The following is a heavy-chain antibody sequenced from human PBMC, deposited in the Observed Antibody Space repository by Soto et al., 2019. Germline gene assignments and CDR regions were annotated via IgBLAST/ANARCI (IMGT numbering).Heavy chain of an antibody. V-gene: IGHV3-23*01. CDR1: GLTFSSYA. CDR3: AAGFDYYGSGSYYVFEY. Sequence: EVQLPESGGGLVQHGGSLSLSGAASGLTFSSYAMSWVRQAPGRGLEWISSVIARAVGAYYADSVEVRFTISRDNSKNSLWLHMDRMRAENSAVYYCAAGFDYYGSGSYYVFEYWGQGTLVTVSS. J-gene: IGHJ4*02. CDR2: VIARAVGA. D-gene: IGHD3-10*01.